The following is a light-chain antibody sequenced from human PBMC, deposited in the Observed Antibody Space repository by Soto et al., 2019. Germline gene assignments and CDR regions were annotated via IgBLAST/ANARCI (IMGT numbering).Light chain of an antibody. J-gene: IGKJ1*01. V-gene: IGKV1-5*01. Sequence: DIQMTQSPSTLSASVGDRVTITCRASQSISSWLAWYQQKPGKAPKFLIYDASNLESGVQSRFSGSGSGTEFTLTISSLQPDDFATYYCEHYNSYSEAFGQGTKVDIK. CDR2: DAS. CDR3: EHYNSYSEA. CDR1: QSISSW.